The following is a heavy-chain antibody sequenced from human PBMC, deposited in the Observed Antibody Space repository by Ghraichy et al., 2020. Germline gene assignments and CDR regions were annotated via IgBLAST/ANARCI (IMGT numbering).Heavy chain of an antibody. V-gene: IGHV4-38-2*01. CDR1: GYSISSGYY. D-gene: IGHD1-7*01. CDR3: AGHGSGTTGAFDP. J-gene: IGHJ5*02. Sequence: SETLSLTCAVSGYSISSGYYWGWIRQPPGKGLEWVGSIYHGGDTYYNPSLKSRVTISVDTSKNQFSLQLSPVTAATTAVYYCAGHGSGTTGAFDPWGQGTLVTVSS. CDR2: IYHGGDT.